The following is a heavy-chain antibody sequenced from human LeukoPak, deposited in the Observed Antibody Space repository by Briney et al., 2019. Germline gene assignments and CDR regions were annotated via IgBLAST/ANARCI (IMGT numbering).Heavy chain of an antibody. CDR3: ARDPRYRDAFDI. CDR1: GGSISSGSYY. J-gene: IGHJ3*02. CDR2: IYTSGST. D-gene: IGHD1-1*01. Sequence: SSETLSLTCTVSGGSISSGSYYWSWIRQPAGKGLEWIGRIYTSGSTNYNPSLKSRVTISVDTSKNQFSLKLSSVTAADTAVYYCARDPRYRDAFDIWGQATMVTVSS. V-gene: IGHV4-61*02.